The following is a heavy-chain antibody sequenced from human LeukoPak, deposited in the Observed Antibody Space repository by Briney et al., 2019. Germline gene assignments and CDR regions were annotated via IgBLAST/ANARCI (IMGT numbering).Heavy chain of an antibody. CDR1: GGSFSGYY. Sequence: SETLSLTCAVYGGSFSGYYWSWIRQPPGKGLEWIGEINHSGSTNYNPSLKSRVTISVDTSKNQFSLELSSVTAADTAVYYCARGSLWGDGRWGQGTLVTVSS. D-gene: IGHD2-21*01. CDR2: INHSGST. V-gene: IGHV4-34*01. J-gene: IGHJ4*02. CDR3: ARGSLWGDGR.